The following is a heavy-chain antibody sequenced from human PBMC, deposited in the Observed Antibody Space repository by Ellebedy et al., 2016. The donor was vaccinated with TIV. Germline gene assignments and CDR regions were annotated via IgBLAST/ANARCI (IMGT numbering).Heavy chain of an antibody. CDR3: VRDHCKGDICYSTRAGPDF. CDR1: GFTFGNAW. V-gene: IGHV3-20*01. D-gene: IGHD2-15*01. Sequence: GESLKISCVAPGFTFGNAWMRLVRLAPGKVPEWVAGIVCNGGSPGYVDSVKGRFTISRDNDKDFLYLQMNGLRAEDTALYHCVRDHCKGDICYSTRAGPDFWGQGTMATVFS. J-gene: IGHJ4*02. CDR2: IVCNGGSP.